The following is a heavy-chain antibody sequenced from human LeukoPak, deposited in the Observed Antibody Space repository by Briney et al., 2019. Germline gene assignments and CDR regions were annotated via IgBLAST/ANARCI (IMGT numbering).Heavy chain of an antibody. CDR3: ARDLGSSATSTNWFDP. CDR1: GYTFTGYY. V-gene: IGHV1-18*04. J-gene: IGHJ5*02. Sequence: ASVKVSCKAAGYTFTGYYMFWVRQAPGQGLEWMGWISAYNGNTNYAQKLQGRVTMTTDTSTSTAYMELRSLRSDDTAVYYCARDLGSSATSTNWFDPWGQGTLVTVSS. CDR2: ISAYNGNT. D-gene: IGHD6-6*01.